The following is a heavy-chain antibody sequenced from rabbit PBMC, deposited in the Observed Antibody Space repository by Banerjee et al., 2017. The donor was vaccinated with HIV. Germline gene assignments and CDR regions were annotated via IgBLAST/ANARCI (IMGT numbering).Heavy chain of an antibody. CDR3: ARDLAGVIGWNFNL. D-gene: IGHD4-1*01. V-gene: IGHV1S45*01. CDR1: GFPFSNKYV. Sequence: QEQLEESGGDLVKPEGSLTLTCTASGFPFSNKYVMCWVRQAPGKGLEWIACIYVGSSGSTYYASWAKGRFTISKTSSTTVTLQMTSLTAADTATYLCARDLAGVIGWNFNLWGPGTLVTVS. J-gene: IGHJ4*01. CDR2: IYVGSSGST.